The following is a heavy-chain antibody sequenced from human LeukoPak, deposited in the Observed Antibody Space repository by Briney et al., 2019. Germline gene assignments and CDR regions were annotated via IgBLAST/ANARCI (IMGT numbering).Heavy chain of an antibody. CDR2: IYYSGST. CDR1: GGSISSYY. Sequence: SETLSLTCTVSGGSISSYYWSWIRQPPGKGLEWIGYIYYSGSTNYNPSLKSRVTISVDTSKNQFSLKLNSVTAADTAVYYCARGYSSGWIRAEYFQHWGQGTLVTVSS. D-gene: IGHD6-19*01. V-gene: IGHV4-59*12. J-gene: IGHJ1*01. CDR3: ARGYSSGWIRAEYFQH.